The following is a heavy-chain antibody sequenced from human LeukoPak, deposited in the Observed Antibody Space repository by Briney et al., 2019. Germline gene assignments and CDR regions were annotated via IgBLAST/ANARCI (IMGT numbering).Heavy chain of an antibody. CDR2: INAGNGNT. J-gene: IGHJ4*02. V-gene: IGHV1-3*01. CDR1: GYTFISYA. Sequence: ASVKVSCKASGYTFISYAMHWVRRAPGQRLEWMGWINAGNGNTKYSQKFQGRVTITRDTSASTAYMELGSLRSEDTAVYYCARSPSGVRGVTDFDYWGQGTLVTVSS. CDR3: ARSPSGVRGVTDFDY. D-gene: IGHD3-10*01.